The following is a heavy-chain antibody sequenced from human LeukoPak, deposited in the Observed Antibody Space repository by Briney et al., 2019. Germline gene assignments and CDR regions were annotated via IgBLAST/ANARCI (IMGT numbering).Heavy chain of an antibody. Sequence: SETLSLTCAVHGGLVSGYSWSWIRQPPGKGLEWIGYIYHSGSTYYNPSLKSRVTISVDRSKNQFSLKLSSVTAADTAVYYCARGLGIRRAFDIWGQGTMVTVSS. CDR2: IYHSGST. D-gene: IGHD3-10*01. CDR3: ARGLGIRRAFDI. V-gene: IGHV4-30-2*01. J-gene: IGHJ3*02. CDR1: GGLVSGYS.